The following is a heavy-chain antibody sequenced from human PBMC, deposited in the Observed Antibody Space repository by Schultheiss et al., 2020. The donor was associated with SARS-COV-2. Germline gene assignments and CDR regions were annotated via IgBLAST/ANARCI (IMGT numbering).Heavy chain of an antibody. CDR1: GFTFSSYA. Sequence: GGSLRLSCAASGFTFSSYAMSWVRQAPGKGLEWVSGISWNSGSIGYADSVKGRFTISRDNAKNSLYLQMNSLRAEDTAVYYCATVFWWELLGNDYWGQGTLVTVSS. CDR2: ISWNSGSI. D-gene: IGHD1-26*01. V-gene: IGHV3-9*01. CDR3: ATVFWWELLGNDY. J-gene: IGHJ4*02.